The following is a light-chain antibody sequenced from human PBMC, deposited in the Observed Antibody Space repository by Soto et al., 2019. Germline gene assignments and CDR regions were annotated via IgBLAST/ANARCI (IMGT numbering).Light chain of an antibody. CDR3: QQYGGSPSIT. V-gene: IGKV3-20*01. CDR2: GTS. J-gene: IGKJ5*01. Sequence: EIVLTQSPATLSLSPGERATLSCRASQSVNSGYLAWFQQKPGRAPRLLIFGTSGRATGIPDRFRGNGSRTDFTLTISRLEPEDSAVYYCQQYGGSPSITFGQGTRLEIK. CDR1: QSVNSGY.